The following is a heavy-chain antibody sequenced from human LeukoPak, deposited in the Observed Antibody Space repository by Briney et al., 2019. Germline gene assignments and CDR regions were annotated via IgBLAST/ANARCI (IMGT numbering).Heavy chain of an antibody. Sequence: SVKVSCKASGYTFTSYGISWVRQAPGQGLEWMGRIIPILGIANYAQKFQGRVTITADKSTSTAYMELSSLRSEDTAVYYCARIPNDYGDYDDYWGQGTLVTVSS. CDR2: IIPILGIA. CDR1: GYTFTSYG. V-gene: IGHV1-69*04. CDR3: ARIPNDYGDYDDY. D-gene: IGHD4-17*01. J-gene: IGHJ4*02.